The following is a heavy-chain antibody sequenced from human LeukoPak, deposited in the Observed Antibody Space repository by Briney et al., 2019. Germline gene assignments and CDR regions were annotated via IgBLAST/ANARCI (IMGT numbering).Heavy chain of an antibody. CDR2: INPNSGGT. Sequence: EASVKVSCKASGYTFTGYYMHWVRQAPGQGLEWMGWINPNSGGTNYAQKFQGRVTMTRDTSISTDYMELSRLRSDDTAVYYCARTHSYCSGGTCYFDYWGQGTLVTVSS. D-gene: IGHD2-15*01. CDR3: ARTHSYCSGGTCYFDY. CDR1: GYTFTGYY. J-gene: IGHJ4*02. V-gene: IGHV1-2*02.